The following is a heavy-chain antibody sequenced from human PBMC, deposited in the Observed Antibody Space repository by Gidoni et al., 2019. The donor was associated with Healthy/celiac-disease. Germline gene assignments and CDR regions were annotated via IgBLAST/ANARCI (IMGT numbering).Heavy chain of an antibody. V-gene: IGHV1-69*01. CDR3: ARALGYCTNGVCYTGRNYYYYYYMDV. Sequence: QVPLVQSVAEVTKPGPSVKVSCQASVGTFRISALSWLRQAPGQGLEWMGGIIPIFGTANYEKKFQGRVTITADESTSTAYMELSSLRSEDTAVYYCARALGYCTNGVCYTGRNYYYYYYMDVWGKGTTVTVSS. CDR2: IIPIFGTA. CDR1: VGTFRISA. J-gene: IGHJ6*03. D-gene: IGHD2-8*01.